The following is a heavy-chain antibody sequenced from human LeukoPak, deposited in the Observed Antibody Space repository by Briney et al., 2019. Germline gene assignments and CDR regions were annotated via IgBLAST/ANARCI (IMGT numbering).Heavy chain of an antibody. V-gene: IGHV3-23*01. Sequence: GGSLRLSCAASGLTFSSYAMSWFRQAPGKGLEWVSAISGSGGSTYYADSVKGRFTISRDNSKNTLYLQMNSLRAEDTAVYYCAKDVSVDYDYVWGSYRPDYWGQGTLVTVSS. J-gene: IGHJ4*02. D-gene: IGHD3-16*02. CDR3: AKDVSVDYDYVWGSYRPDY. CDR2: ISGSGGST. CDR1: GLTFSSYA.